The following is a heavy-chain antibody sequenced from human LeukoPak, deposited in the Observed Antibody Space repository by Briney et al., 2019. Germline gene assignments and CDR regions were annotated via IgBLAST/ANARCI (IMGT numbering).Heavy chain of an antibody. CDR1: GFTFSSYS. D-gene: IGHD5-12*01. J-gene: IGHJ4*02. Sequence: GGSLRLSCAASGFTFSSYSMNWVRQAPGKGLEWVSSISSSSSYIYYADSVKGRFTISRDNAKNSLYLQMNSLRAEDTAVYFCSRVGGGRWLRYFDYWGQGTLVTVSS. CDR2: ISSSSSYI. V-gene: IGHV3-21*01. CDR3: SRVGGGRWLRYFDY.